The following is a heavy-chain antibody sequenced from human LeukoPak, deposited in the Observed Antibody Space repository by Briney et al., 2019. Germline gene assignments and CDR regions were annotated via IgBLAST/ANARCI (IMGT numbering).Heavy chain of an antibody. CDR3: ASNWSDFDY. J-gene: IGHJ4*02. CDR1: GHSISSGHY. D-gene: IGHD1-1*01. Sequence: PSETLSLTCTVSGHSISSGHYWGWIRQPPGKGLEWIGSIYEGETTYYNPSLKTRLTISLNTSKNQFSLKLSSVTAADTAVYYCASNWSDFDYWGQGILVTVSS. V-gene: IGHV4-38-2*02. CDR2: IYEGETT.